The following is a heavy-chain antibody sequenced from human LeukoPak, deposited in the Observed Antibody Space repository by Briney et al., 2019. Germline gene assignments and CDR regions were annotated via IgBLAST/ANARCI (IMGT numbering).Heavy chain of an antibody. J-gene: IGHJ6*03. V-gene: IGHV3-21*01. D-gene: IGHD2/OR15-2a*01. Sequence: PGGSLRLSCAASGFTFSSYSMNWVRQAPGKGLEWVSSISSSSSYIYYADSVKGRFTISRDNAKNSLYLQMNSLRAEDTAVYYCARGEYAFHLPYYYYMDVWGKGTTVTASS. CDR3: ARGEYAFHLPYYYYMDV. CDR1: GFTFSSYS. CDR2: ISSSSSYI.